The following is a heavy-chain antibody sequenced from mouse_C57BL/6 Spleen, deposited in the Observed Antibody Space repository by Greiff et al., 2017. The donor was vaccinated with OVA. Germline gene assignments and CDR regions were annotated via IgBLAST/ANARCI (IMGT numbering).Heavy chain of an antibody. CDR3: GRGGSNSFAY. D-gene: IGHD2-5*01. CDR1: GYTFTSYW. J-gene: IGHJ3*01. CDR2: IDPSDGDT. V-gene: IGHV1-52*01. Sequence: VQLQQPGAELVRPGSSVKLSCKASGYTFTSYWMHWVKQRPRQGLEWIGNIDPSDGDTYYNEKFKDKATLTADKSSSTAYMQLSSLTSEDSAVYYCGRGGSNSFAYWGQGTLVTVSA.